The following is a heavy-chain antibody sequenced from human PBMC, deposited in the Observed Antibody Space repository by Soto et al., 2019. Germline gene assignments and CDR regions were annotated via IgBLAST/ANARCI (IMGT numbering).Heavy chain of an antibody. CDR1: GFTVSSNY. Sequence: GGSPRLSCAASGFTVSSNYMSWVRQAPGKGLEWVSVIYSGGSTYYADSVKGRFTISRDNSKNTLYLQMNSLRAEDTAVYYCARPHDYGDGYDIWGQGTMVTVSS. CDR2: IYSGGST. J-gene: IGHJ3*02. V-gene: IGHV3-66*01. CDR3: ARPHDYGDGYDI. D-gene: IGHD4-17*01.